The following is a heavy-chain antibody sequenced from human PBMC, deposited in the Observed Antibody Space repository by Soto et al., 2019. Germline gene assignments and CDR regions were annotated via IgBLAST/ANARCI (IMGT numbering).Heavy chain of an antibody. CDR1: GYTFTSYG. D-gene: IGHD1-7*01. CDR2: ISAYNCNT. J-gene: IGHJ4*02. V-gene: IGHV1-18*01. Sequence: QVQLVQSGAEVKKPGASVKVSCKASGYTFTSYGITWVRQAPGQGREWMGWISAYNCNTNYAQKLQGRVTMTTDTSTSTAYMELRSLRSDDTAVYYCARGGELELLWYYFDYWGQGTLVTVSS. CDR3: ARGGELELLWYYFDY.